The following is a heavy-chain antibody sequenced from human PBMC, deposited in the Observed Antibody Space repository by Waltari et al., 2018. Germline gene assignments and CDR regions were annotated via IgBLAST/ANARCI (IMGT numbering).Heavy chain of an antibody. CDR2: FNSDGSSTST. Sequence: EAQLVESGGGLVQPGGSLRLSCPAPGFTFSSHWMHWVRQAPGKGLVWVSRFNSDGSSTSTSYADSVEGRFTISRDNAKNTLFLQMNSLRVEDTAVYYCARESITAFHIDYWGQGTLVTVSS. J-gene: IGHJ4*02. CDR1: GFTFSSHW. CDR3: ARESITAFHIDY. D-gene: IGHD6-6*01. V-gene: IGHV3-74*01.